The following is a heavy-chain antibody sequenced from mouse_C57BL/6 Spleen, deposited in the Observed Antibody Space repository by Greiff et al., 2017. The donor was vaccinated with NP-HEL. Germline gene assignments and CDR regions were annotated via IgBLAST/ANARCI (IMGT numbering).Heavy chain of an antibody. CDR2: IDPNSGGT. Sequence: VQLQESGAELVKPGASVKLSCKASGYTFTSYWMHWVKQRPGRGLEWIGRIDPNSGGTKYNEKFKSKATLTVDKPSSTAYMQLSSLTSEDSAVYYCARYPPGGTRAMDYWGQGTSVIVSS. V-gene: IGHV1-72*01. J-gene: IGHJ4*01. CDR3: ARYPPGGTRAMDY. CDR1: GYTFTSYW. D-gene: IGHD3-3*01.